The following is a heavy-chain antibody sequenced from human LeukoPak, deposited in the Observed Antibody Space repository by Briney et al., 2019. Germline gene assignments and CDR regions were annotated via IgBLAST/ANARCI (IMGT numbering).Heavy chain of an antibody. D-gene: IGHD1-26*01. Sequence: PGGSLRLSCAASGFTFSSYAMHWVRQAPGKGLEWVAVISYDGSNKYYADSVKGRFTISRDNSKNTLYLQMNSLRAEDTAVYYCASNGREWELQWSAFDIWGQGTMVTVSS. CDR2: ISYDGSNK. CDR1: GFTFSSYA. V-gene: IGHV3-30-3*01. J-gene: IGHJ3*02. CDR3: ASNGREWELQWSAFDI.